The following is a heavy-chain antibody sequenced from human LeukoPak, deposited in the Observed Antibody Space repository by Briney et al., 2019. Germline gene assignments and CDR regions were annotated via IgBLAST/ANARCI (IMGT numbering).Heavy chain of an antibody. Sequence: GGSLRLSCVGSGFTFSSYAMSWVCQAPGKGLEWVSAISHSSSGTYYVDSVRGRFTISRDNSKNTLYMQMNSLRAEDTAVYYCAKVINSGFYYYFDYWGQGTLVTVSS. CDR3: AKVINSGFYYYFDY. D-gene: IGHD3-22*01. J-gene: IGHJ4*02. CDR1: GFTFSSYA. V-gene: IGHV3-23*01. CDR2: ISHSSSGT.